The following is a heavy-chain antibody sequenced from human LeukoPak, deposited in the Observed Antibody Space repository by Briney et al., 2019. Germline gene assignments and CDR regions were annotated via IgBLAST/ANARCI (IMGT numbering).Heavy chain of an antibody. D-gene: IGHD3-10*01. J-gene: IGHJ4*02. Sequence: PGGSLRLSCAASGFTFSSYAMHWVRQAPGKGLEWVAVISYDGSNKYYADSVKGRFTISRDNSKNTLYLQMNSLRAEDTAVYYCARGGYGSVSWPVLDYWGQGTLVTVSS. CDR1: GFTFSSYA. CDR2: ISYDGSNK. V-gene: IGHV3-30-3*01. CDR3: ARGGYGSVSWPVLDY.